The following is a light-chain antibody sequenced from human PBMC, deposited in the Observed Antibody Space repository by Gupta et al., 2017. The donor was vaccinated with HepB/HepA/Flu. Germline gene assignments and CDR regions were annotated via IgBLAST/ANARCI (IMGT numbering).Light chain of an antibody. CDR3: QHRRAFRS. CDR2: DSS. V-gene: IGKV3-11*01. CDR1: QGVGNY. J-gene: IGKJ1*01. Sequence: EIVLTQSPATLSLSPGESSTLSCRASQGVGNYLGWYQQKPGQAPRLLIYDSSNRASGVTARFSGSGEGTDFTLTSSSPEHEACAAYYVQHRRAFRSFGPGTKVEIK.